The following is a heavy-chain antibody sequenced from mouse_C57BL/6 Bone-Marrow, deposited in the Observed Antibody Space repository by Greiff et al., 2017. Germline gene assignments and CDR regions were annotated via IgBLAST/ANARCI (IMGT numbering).Heavy chain of an antibody. CDR3: ARRDGQTGTEAY. Sequence: VQLQQSGAELVKPGASVKISCKASGYAFSSYWMNWVKQRPRKGLEWIGQIYPGDGDTNYNGKFKGKATLTADKSSSTAYMQLSSLTSEESAVYFCARRDGQTGTEAYWGQGTLVTVSA. V-gene: IGHV1-80*01. CDR1: GYAFSSYW. D-gene: IGHD4-1*01. J-gene: IGHJ3*01. CDR2: IYPGDGDT.